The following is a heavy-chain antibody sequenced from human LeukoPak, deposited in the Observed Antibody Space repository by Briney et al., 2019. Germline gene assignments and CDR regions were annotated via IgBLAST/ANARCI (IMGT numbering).Heavy chain of an antibody. V-gene: IGHV4-34*01. CDR3: ARGESIEAAGIHFDY. CDR1: GGSFSGYY. J-gene: IGHJ4*02. Sequence: SETLSLTCAVYGGSFSGYYWSWIRQPPGKGLEWIGEINHSGSTNYNPSLKSRVTISVDTSKNQFSLKLSSVTAADTAVYYCARGESIEAAGIHFDYWGQGTLVTVSS. D-gene: IGHD6-13*01. CDR2: INHSGST.